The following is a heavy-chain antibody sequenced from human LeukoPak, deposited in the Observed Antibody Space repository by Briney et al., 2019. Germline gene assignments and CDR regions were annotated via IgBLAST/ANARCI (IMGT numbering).Heavy chain of an antibody. CDR3: ARVGPGIAAAGSDY. D-gene: IGHD6-13*01. J-gene: IGHJ4*02. V-gene: IGHV4-34*01. Sequence: SETLSLTCAVYGGSFSGYYWSWIRQPPGKGLEWIGEINHSGSTNYNPSLKSRVTISVDTSKNQFSLKLSSVTAADTAVYYCARVGPGIAAAGSDYWGQGTLVTVSS. CDR2: INHSGST. CDR1: GGSFSGYY.